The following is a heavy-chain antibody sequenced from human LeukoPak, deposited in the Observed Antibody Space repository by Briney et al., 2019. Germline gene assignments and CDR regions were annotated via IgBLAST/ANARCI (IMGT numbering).Heavy chain of an antibody. J-gene: IGHJ4*02. CDR1: GFTFSSYA. CDR2: ISGSGGST. D-gene: IGHD3-10*01. V-gene: IGHV3-23*01. Sequence: GGSLRLSCAASGFTFSSYAMSWVRQAPGKGLEWVSAISGSGGSTYYADSVKGRFTISRDNSKNTLYLQMNSLRAEDTAVYYCAKGHTRFGELWVDYWGQGTLVTVSS. CDR3: AKGHTRFGELWVDY.